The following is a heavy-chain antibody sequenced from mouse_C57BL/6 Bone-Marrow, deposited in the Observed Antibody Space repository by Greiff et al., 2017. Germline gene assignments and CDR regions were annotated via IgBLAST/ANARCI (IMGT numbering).Heavy chain of an antibody. D-gene: IGHD1-1*02. CDR3: AKRSGGGYAMDY. CDR1: GFSFTGYG. V-gene: IGHV2-5*01. Sequence: VQVVESGPGLVQPSQRLSITCTVSGFSFTGYGVHWVRQSPGKGLEWLGVIWRGGSTDYNAAFLSRLGITKDNSKSQVFFKMNSLQADDTAIYYCAKRSGGGYAMDYWGQGTSVTVSS. CDR2: IWRGGST. J-gene: IGHJ4*01.